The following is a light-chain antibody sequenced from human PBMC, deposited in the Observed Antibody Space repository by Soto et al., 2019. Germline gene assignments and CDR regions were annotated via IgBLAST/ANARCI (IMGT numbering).Light chain of an antibody. CDR2: AAS. CDR1: QGISTF. Sequence: DIQLTQSPSFLSASVGDRVTITCRASQGISTFLAWYQQRPGKAPKLLIYAASTLQSGVPSRFSGIGSGTEFTLTISSLQPEDFATYYCQQVISYPPGFGPGTKVDIK. CDR3: QQVISYPPG. J-gene: IGKJ3*01. V-gene: IGKV1-9*01.